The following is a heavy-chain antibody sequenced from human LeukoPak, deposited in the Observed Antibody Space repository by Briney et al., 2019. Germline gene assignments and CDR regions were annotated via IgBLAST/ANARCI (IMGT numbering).Heavy chain of an antibody. CDR2: MNPNSGNT. V-gene: IGHV1-8*01. Sequence: ASVKVSCKASGYTFTSYDIKWVRQATGQGLEWMGWMNPNSGNTGYAQKFQVRVTMTRNTSISRAYIELSRLRFQTTAVYYCARARAAAPIVFDYWGQGSLVTVSS. CDR1: GYTFTSYD. D-gene: IGHD6-13*01. J-gene: IGHJ4*02. CDR3: ARARAAAPIVFDY.